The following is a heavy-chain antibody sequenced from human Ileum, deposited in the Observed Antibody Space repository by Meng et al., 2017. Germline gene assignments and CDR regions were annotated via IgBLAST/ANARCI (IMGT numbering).Heavy chain of an antibody. D-gene: IGHD1-26*01. CDR3: VGEVGPRDFDN. V-gene: IGHV3-30*15. Sequence: VGSGGGVARAGRSLGVSLSASGFTFSSHAMQWVRQDPGKGVEWVALISFDGNYKDYPDSVKGRFTISRDNSKNTLYLQMSSLRVEDTAVYYCVGEVGPRDFDNWGQGILVTVSS. CDR1: GFTFSSHA. J-gene: IGHJ4*02. CDR2: ISFDGNYK.